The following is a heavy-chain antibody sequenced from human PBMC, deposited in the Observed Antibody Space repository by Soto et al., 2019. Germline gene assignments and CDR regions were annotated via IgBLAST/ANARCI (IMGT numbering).Heavy chain of an antibody. V-gene: IGHV5-10-1*01. J-gene: IGHJ4*02. CDR3: ARGGERITMIVVVPEPYDY. Sequence: PGESLKISCKGSGYSFTSYWIIWVRQMPGKGLEWMGRIDPSDSYTNYSPSFQGHVTISADKSISTAYLQWSSLKASDTAMYYCARGGERITMIVVVPEPYDYWGQGTLVTVSS. CDR1: GYSFTSYW. CDR2: IDPSDSYT. D-gene: IGHD3-22*01.